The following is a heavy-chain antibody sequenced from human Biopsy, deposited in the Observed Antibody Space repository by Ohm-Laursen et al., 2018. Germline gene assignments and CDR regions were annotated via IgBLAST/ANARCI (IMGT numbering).Heavy chain of an antibody. CDR1: GNTFATYH. CDR2: ISPSGVTT. CDR3: ARAGVGSDGTDSYYYGMDV. J-gene: IGHJ6*02. Sequence: SVKVSCKPSGNTFATYHIHWVRQAPGQGLEWMGVISPSGVTTSFSQKFQGRITMTRDTSTGTVYMDLNSLGSEDTAVYYCARAGVGSDGTDSYYYGMDVWGPGTTVTVSS. D-gene: IGHD5-24*01. V-gene: IGHV1-46*01.